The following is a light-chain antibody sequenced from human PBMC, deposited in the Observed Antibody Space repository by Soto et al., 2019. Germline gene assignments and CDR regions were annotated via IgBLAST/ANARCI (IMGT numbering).Light chain of an antibody. CDR2: DVT. J-gene: IGLJ1*01. Sequence: QSALTQPRSVSGSPGQSVAISCTGTSSDVGGYNYVSWYQQHPGKAPKLMIYDVTKRPSGVPDRFSASKSGNTASLTISGLQADDEADYYCSSYTSRSTHVFGTGTKVTVL. CDR3: SSYTSRSTHV. CDR1: SSDVGGYNY. V-gene: IGLV2-11*01.